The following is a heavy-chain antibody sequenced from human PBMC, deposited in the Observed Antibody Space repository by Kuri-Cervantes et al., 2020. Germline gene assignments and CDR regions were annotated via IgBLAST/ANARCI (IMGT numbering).Heavy chain of an antibody. D-gene: IGHD5-18*01. Sequence: GESLKISCAASGFTFDDYGMSWVRQAPGKGLEWVSGINWNGGSTGYADSVKGRFTISRDNAKNSLYLQMNSLGAEDTAVYYCASGYSYGLSNAFDIWGQGTKVTVSS. CDR1: GFTFDDYG. J-gene: IGHJ3*02. V-gene: IGHV3-20*04. CDR2: INWNGGST. CDR3: ASGYSYGLSNAFDI.